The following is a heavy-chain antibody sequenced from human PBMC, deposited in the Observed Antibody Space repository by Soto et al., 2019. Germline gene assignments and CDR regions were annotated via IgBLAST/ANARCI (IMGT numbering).Heavy chain of an antibody. V-gene: IGHV1-69*12. CDR1: GGTFSTYA. Sequence: QVQLVQSGAEVKKPGSSVKVSCKASGGTFSTYAISWVRQAPGQGLEWMGGIIPIFNRPNYAQKFQARLTXTADESSSTAYMELRSLRSEDTAVYYCARQLNWNYYYYGMDVWGQGTTVTVSS. D-gene: IGHD1-1*01. CDR2: IIPIFNRP. J-gene: IGHJ6*02. CDR3: ARQLNWNYYYYGMDV.